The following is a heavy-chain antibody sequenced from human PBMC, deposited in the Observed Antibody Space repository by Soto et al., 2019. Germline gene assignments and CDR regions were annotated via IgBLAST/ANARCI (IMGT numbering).Heavy chain of an antibody. V-gene: IGHV1-3*01. CDR1: GYTFTSYA. J-gene: IGHJ4*02. Sequence: QVQLVQSGAEVKKPGASVKVSCKASGYTFTSYAMHWVRQAPGQRLEWMGWINAGNGNTKYSQKFQGRVAITRDTAATTAYMGLSSLRSEDTAVYYCAREGILTGYSDWGQGALVTVSS. CDR3: AREGILTGYSD. D-gene: IGHD3-9*01. CDR2: INAGNGNT.